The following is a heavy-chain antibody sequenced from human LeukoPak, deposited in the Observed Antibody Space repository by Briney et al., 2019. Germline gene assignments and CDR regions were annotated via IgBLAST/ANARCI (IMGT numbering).Heavy chain of an antibody. Sequence: ASVKVSCKASGYTFTGYYMHWVRQAPGQGLEWMGWISAYNGNTNYAQKLQGRVTMTTDTSTSTAYMELRSLRSDDTAVYYCASASDTGRALYYDSSDPSRSSAFDIWGQGTMVTVSS. CDR3: ASASDTGRALYYDSSDPSRSSAFDI. CDR1: GYTFTGYY. D-gene: IGHD3-22*01. J-gene: IGHJ3*02. CDR2: ISAYNGNT. V-gene: IGHV1-18*04.